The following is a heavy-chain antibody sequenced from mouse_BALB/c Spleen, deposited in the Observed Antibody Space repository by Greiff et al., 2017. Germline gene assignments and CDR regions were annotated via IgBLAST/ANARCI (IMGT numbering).Heavy chain of an antibody. CDR1: GFSLTSYG. CDR2: IWAGGST. V-gene: IGHV2-9*02. D-gene: IGHD2-4*01. CDR3: ARIYYDYDGVAY. J-gene: IGHJ3*01. Sequence: VKVVESGPGLVAPSQSLSITCTVSGFSLTSYGVHWVRQPPGKGLEWLGVIWAGGSTNYNSALMSRLSISKDNSKSQVFLKMNSLQTDDTAMYYCARIYYDYDGVAYWGQGTLVTVSA.